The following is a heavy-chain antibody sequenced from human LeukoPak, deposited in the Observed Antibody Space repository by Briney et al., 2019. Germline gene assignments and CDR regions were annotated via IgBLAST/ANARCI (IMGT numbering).Heavy chain of an antibody. J-gene: IGHJ4*02. CDR2: IYHSGST. CDR1: GYSISSGYY. CDR3: ARSGSYLQDYFDY. V-gene: IGHV4-38-2*02. D-gene: IGHD1-26*01. Sequence: SETLSLTCTVSGYSISSGYYWGWIRQPPGKGLEWIGSIYHSGSTYYNPSLKSRVTISVDTSKNQFSLKLSSVTAADTAVYYCARSGSYLQDYFDYWGQGTLVTVSS.